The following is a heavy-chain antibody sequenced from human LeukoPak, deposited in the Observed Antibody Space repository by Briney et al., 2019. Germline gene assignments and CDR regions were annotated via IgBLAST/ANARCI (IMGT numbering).Heavy chain of an antibody. Sequence: ASVKVSCKASGYTFTGYYIHWVRQAPGQGLEWMGIINPSGGSTSYAQKFQGRVTMTTDTSTSTAYMELRSLRSDDTAVYYCARGTMATGYYGMDVWGQGTTVTVSS. V-gene: IGHV1-46*01. J-gene: IGHJ6*02. CDR3: ARGTMATGYYGMDV. CDR2: INPSGGST. CDR1: GYTFTGYY. D-gene: IGHD3-10*01.